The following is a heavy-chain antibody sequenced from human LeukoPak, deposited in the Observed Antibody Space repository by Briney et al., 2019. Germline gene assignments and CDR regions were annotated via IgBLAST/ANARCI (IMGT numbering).Heavy chain of an antibody. V-gene: IGHV1-24*01. CDR1: GYTLTELS. D-gene: IGHD1-14*01. Sequence: ASVKVSCKVSGYTLTELSMHWVRQAPGKGLEWMGGFDPEDGETIYAQKFQGRVTMTRDTSTSTVYMELSSLRSEDTAVYYCARDGTPLRATNYYYYGMDVWGQGTTVTASS. CDR2: FDPEDGET. CDR3: ARDGTPLRATNYYYYGMDV. J-gene: IGHJ6*02.